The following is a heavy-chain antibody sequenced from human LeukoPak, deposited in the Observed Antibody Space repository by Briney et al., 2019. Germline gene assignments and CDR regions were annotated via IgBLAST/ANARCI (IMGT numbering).Heavy chain of an antibody. J-gene: IGHJ4*02. D-gene: IGHD4-17*01. Sequence: SETLSLTCTVSGGSISSYYWRWVRQPAGKGLEWIGRIYTRGNTNYNPSLKSRVTMSVDTSKNQFSLQVNSLSAADTAMYYCARSVPSRDYGSSSFDYWGQGILVTVSS. V-gene: IGHV4-4*07. CDR3: ARSVPSRDYGSSSFDY. CDR1: GGSISSYY. CDR2: IYTRGNT.